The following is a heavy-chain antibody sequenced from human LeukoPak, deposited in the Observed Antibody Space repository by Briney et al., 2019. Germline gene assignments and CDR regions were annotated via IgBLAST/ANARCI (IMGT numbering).Heavy chain of an antibody. Sequence: PSGTLSLTCTVSGFSISRGYYWSWIRQPPGKTPEWIGYIIYGGSTNYNPSLKSRLTISIDTSKTQVSLKLSSVTAADTAVYYCARVTEWNDFDYWGQGTLVTVSS. J-gene: IGHJ4*02. CDR3: ARVTEWNDFDY. CDR1: GFSISRGYY. V-gene: IGHV4-61*01. D-gene: IGHD1-1*01. CDR2: IIYGGST.